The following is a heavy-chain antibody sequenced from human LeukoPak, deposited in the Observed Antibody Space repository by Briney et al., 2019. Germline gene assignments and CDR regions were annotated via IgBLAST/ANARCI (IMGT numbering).Heavy chain of an antibody. CDR1: GFTFSDYY. J-gene: IGHJ4*02. D-gene: IGHD5-24*01. Sequence: GGSLRLSCAASGFTFSDYYMSWVRQAPGKGLEWLSYISSIGRTIYYEVSVKGRFTVSRDNAQTSLYLQMYSLRAEDTAVYYCTRHHTDGYNFWYWGPGALVTVSS. V-gene: IGHV3-11*04. CDR2: ISSIGRTI. CDR3: TRHHTDGYNFWY.